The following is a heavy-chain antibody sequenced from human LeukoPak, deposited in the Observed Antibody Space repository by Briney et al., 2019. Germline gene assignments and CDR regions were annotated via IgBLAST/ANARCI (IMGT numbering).Heavy chain of an antibody. CDR3: ARDSLREVATYRRPDD. CDR2: ISAYNGNT. CDR1: GYTFTSYG. D-gene: IGHD2-15*01. J-gene: IGHJ4*02. Sequence: ASVKVSCKASGYTFTSYGISWVRQAPRQGLEWMGWISAYNGNTNYAQKLQGRVTMTTDTSTSTAYMELRSLRSDDTAVYYCARDSLREVATYRRPDDWGQGTLVTVSS. V-gene: IGHV1-18*01.